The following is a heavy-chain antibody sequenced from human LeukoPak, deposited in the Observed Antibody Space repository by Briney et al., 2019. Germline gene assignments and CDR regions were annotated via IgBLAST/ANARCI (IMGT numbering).Heavy chain of an antibody. CDR1: GFTFSSYA. CDR3: AKDLHYDILTGYQYDY. D-gene: IGHD3-9*01. Sequence: GGSLRLSCAASGFTFSSYAMSWVRQALGKGLEWVSAISGSGGSTYYADSVKGRFTISRDNSKNTLYLQMNSLRAEDTAVYYCAKDLHYDILTGYQYDYWGQGTLVTVSS. V-gene: IGHV3-23*01. J-gene: IGHJ4*02. CDR2: ISGSGGST.